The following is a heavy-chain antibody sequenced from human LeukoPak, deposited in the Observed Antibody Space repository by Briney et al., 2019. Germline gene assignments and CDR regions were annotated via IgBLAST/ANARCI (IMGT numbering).Heavy chain of an antibody. CDR2: ISSSSSYI. Sequence: GGSLRLPCAASGFTFSSYSMNWVRQAPGKGLEWVSSISSSSSYIYYADSVKGRFTVSRDNAKNSLYLQMNSLRAEDTAVYYCARDQFDFWSGYYPTYHYYGMDVWGQGTTVTVSS. CDR3: ARDQFDFWSGYYPTYHYYGMDV. J-gene: IGHJ6*02. V-gene: IGHV3-21*01. D-gene: IGHD3-3*01. CDR1: GFTFSSYS.